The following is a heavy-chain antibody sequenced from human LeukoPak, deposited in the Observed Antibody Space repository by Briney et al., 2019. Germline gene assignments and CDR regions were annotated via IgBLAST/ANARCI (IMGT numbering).Heavy chain of an antibody. CDR2: IYYSRST. J-gene: IGHJ3*02. V-gene: IGHV4-59*08. D-gene: IGHD6-13*01. Sequence: SETLSLTCSVSGGSISSYYWSWIRQPPGQGLEWIVNIYYSRSTNYNPSLKSRVTISIDTSMNQFSLKVNSVTAADTAVYYCARHGANRQQLVMAFDIWGQGTMVTVSS. CDR1: GGSISSYY. CDR3: ARHGANRQQLVMAFDI.